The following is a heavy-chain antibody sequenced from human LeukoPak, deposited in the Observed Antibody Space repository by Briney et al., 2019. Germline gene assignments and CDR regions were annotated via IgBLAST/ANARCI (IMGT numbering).Heavy chain of an antibody. CDR1: GFTFSSYA. CDR3: ARYYYGSGSSLDY. V-gene: IGHV3-66*01. Sequence: GGSLRLSCAASGFTFSSYAMSWVRQAPGKGLEWVSVIYSGGSTYYADSVKGRFTISRDNSKNTLYLQMNSLRAEDTAVYYCARYYYGSGSSLDYWGQGTLVTVSS. CDR2: IYSGGST. D-gene: IGHD3-10*01. J-gene: IGHJ4*02.